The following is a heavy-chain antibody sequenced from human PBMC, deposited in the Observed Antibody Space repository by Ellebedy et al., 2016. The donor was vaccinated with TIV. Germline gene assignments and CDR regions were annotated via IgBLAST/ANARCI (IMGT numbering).Heavy chain of an antibody. CDR2: INHSGIT. V-gene: IGHV4-34*01. D-gene: IGHD1-1*01. CDR1: GASFSGYY. CDR3: TGGGTSYSDY. J-gene: IGHJ4*02. Sequence: SETLSPTCAVYGASFSGYYWSWIRQPPGKGLEWIGEINHSGITNYNPSLKSRVTISVDTSKNQFSLKLSPVTAADTAMDYCTGGGTSYSDYWGQGTLVTVSS.